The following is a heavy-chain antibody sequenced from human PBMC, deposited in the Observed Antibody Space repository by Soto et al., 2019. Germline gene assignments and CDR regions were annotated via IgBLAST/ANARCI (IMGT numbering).Heavy chain of an antibody. Sequence: WGSLRLSCAASGFTFIDYAIICFRHSPCKGLEWVSSIGGGDDDRFSPDSVKGRFTISRDNSKNTLYLQMNSLRAEDTALYFCAKDREDHNSVWDAFDVWGQGTVVTVSS. V-gene: IGHV3-23*01. D-gene: IGHD1-20*01. CDR2: IGGGDDDR. J-gene: IGHJ3*01. CDR3: AKDREDHNSVWDAFDV. CDR1: GFTFIDYA.